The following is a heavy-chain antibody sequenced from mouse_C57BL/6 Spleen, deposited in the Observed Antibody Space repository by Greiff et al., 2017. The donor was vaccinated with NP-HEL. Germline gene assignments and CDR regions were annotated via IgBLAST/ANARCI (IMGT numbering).Heavy chain of an antibody. D-gene: IGHD2-10*02. V-gene: IGHV5-4*03. CDR2: ISDGGSYT. Sequence: EVKLVESGGGLVKPGGSLKLSCAASGFTFSSYAMSWVRQTPEKRLEWVATISDGGSYTYYPDNVKGRFTISRDNAKNNLYLQMSHLKSEDTAMYYCARVWRDAMDYWGQGTSVTVSS. J-gene: IGHJ4*01. CDR3: ARVWRDAMDY. CDR1: GFTFSSYA.